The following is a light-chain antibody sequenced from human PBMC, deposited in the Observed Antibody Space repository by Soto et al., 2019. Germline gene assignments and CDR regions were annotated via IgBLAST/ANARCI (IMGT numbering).Light chain of an antibody. V-gene: IGKV1-5*01. CDR2: DAS. J-gene: IGKJ1*01. Sequence: DIRMTQSPSTLSASVGDRVTITCRASQSISSWLAWYQQKPGKAPKLLIYDASSLESGVPSRLSGSGSGTEFTLTISSLQPDDFATYYCQQYNSYPWTFGQGTKVDIK. CDR1: QSISSW. CDR3: QQYNSYPWT.